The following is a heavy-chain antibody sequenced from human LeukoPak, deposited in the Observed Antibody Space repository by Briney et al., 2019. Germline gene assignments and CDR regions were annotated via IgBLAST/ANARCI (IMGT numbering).Heavy chain of an antibody. D-gene: IGHD2/OR15-2a*01. J-gene: IGHJ4*02. CDR3: AKERSFGTWLGDY. CDR1: GFTFSSYA. Sequence: PGGSLRLSCAASGFTFSSYAMTWVRQAPGTGLEWVSAISGSGGSTYYADSVKGRFTISRDNSKNTLYLQMNSLRAEDTAMYYCAKERSFGTWLGDYWGQGALVTVSS. CDR2: ISGSGGST. V-gene: IGHV3-23*01.